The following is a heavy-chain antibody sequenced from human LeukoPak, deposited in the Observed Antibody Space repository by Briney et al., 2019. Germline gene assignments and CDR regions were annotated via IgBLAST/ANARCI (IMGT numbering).Heavy chain of an antibody. D-gene: IGHD6-13*01. CDR1: GFTFSNYG. CDR3: ASGEQQLVVGGIDY. Sequence: PGGSLRLSCAASGFTFSNYGMHWVRQAPGKGLEWVAVISYDGSKKYYADSVKGRFTISRDNSKSTLYLHMDTLRAEDTAVYYCASGEQQLVVGGIDYWGQGTLVTVSS. V-gene: IGHV3-30*03. J-gene: IGHJ4*02. CDR2: ISYDGSKK.